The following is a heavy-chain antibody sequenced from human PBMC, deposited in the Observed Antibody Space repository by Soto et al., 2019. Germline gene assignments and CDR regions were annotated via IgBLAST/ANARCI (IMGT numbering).Heavy chain of an antibody. CDR1: GGSISSYY. J-gene: IGHJ6*02. V-gene: IGHV4-59*01. Sequence: QVQLQESGPGLVKPSETLSLTCTVSGGSISSYYWSWIRQPPGKGLEWIGYIYYSGSTNYNPSLKSRVTLSVDTSKNQFSLKLSSVTAADTAVYYCARVSLASYYGMDVWGQGTTVTVSS. CDR2: IYYSGST. CDR3: ARVSLASYYGMDV.